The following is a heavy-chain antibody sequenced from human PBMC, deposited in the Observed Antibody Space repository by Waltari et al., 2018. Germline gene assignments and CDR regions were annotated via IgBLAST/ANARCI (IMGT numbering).Heavy chain of an antibody. D-gene: IGHD1-1*01. V-gene: IGHV1-69*12. Sequence: QVHLVQSGAEVKKPGSSVKVSCKASGVTFGRYAITWVRQAPGQGLEWMGGPILIFGAPNYAQRFQGRVTSTADESTSTVYMELSSLKSEDTALYFCARRQLGGPLDPWGQGTLVTVSS. CDR3: ARRQLGGPLDP. J-gene: IGHJ5*02. CDR1: GVTFGRYA. CDR2: PILIFGAP.